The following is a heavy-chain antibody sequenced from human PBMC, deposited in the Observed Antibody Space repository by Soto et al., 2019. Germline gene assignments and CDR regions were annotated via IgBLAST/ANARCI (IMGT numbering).Heavy chain of an antibody. D-gene: IGHD3-10*01. CDR3: ARDNYGSGSYLAPLVDY. V-gene: IGHV1-18*01. CDR1: GYTFTSYG. Sequence: ASVKVSCKASGYTFTSYGISWVRRAPGQGLEWMGWISAYNGNTNYAQKLQGRVTMTTDTSTSTAYMELRSLRSDDTAVYYCARDNYGSGSYLAPLVDYWGQGTLVTVSS. CDR2: ISAYNGNT. J-gene: IGHJ4*02.